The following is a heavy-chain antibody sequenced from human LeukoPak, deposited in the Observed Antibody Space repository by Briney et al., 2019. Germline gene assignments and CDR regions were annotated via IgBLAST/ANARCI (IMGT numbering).Heavy chain of an antibody. CDR2: INWNGGST. Sequence: GGSLRLSCAASGFTFDDYGMSWVRQAPGKGLEWVSGINWNGGSTGYADSVKGRFTISRDNAKNSLYLQMNSLRAEDTALYYCARDNRLVSSSSWFDPWGQGTLVTVSS. J-gene: IGHJ5*02. CDR3: ARDNRLVSSSSWFDP. D-gene: IGHD6-6*01. V-gene: IGHV3-20*04. CDR1: GFTFDDYG.